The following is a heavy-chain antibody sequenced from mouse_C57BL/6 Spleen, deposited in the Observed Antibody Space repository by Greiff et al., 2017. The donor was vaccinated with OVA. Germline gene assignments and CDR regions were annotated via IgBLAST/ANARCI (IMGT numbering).Heavy chain of an antibody. D-gene: IGHD2-14*01. CDR3: AREGYKTRAMDY. V-gene: IGHV5-4*01. J-gene: IGHJ4*01. CDR2: ISDGGSYT. Sequence: EVKLQESGGGLVKPGGSLKLSCAASGFTFSSYAMSWVRQTPEKRLEWVATISDGGSYTYYPDNVKGRFTISRDNAKNNLYLQMSQLKSEDTAMYYCAREGYKTRAMDYWGQGTSVTVSS. CDR1: GFTFSSYA.